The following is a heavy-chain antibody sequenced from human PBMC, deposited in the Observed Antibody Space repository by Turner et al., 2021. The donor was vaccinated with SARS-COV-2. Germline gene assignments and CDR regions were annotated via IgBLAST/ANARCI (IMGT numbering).Heavy chain of an antibody. D-gene: IGHD3-16*01. V-gene: IGHV3-23*01. CDR3: TKRGDYYYYGMDV. CDR1: GFTFRNYA. CDR2: SSGTDDST. J-gene: IGHJ6*02. Sequence: EVQLLESGGGLVQPGGSLRLSCAASGFTFRNYAMRWVRQAPGKGLEWVSSSSGTDDSTFYADSVKGRFTISRDTSKNTLYLQMNSLRAEDTALYYCTKRGDYYYYGMDVWGQGTTVTVSS.